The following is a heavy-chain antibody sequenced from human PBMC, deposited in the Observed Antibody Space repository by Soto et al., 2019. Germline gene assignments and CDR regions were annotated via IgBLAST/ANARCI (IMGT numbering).Heavy chain of an antibody. CDR1: GYTFTGYY. V-gene: IGHV1-2*02. Sequence: ASVNVSCKGSGYTFTGYYMHWVRQAPGQGLECMGWINPNSGGTNYAQKFQGRVTMTRDTSISTAYMELSRLRSDDTAVYYCARDTSKSSGSVFGYWGQGTLVTVSS. CDR2: INPNSGGT. CDR3: ARDTSKSSGSVFGY. D-gene: IGHD6-19*01. J-gene: IGHJ4*02.